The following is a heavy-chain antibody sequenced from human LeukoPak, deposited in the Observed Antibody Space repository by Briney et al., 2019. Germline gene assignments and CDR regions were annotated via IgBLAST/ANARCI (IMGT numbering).Heavy chain of an antibody. Sequence: TSGTLSLTCAVSGGSISSSNWWSWVRQPPGKGLEWIGEIYHSGSTNYNPSLKSRVTISVDTSKNQFSLKLSSVTAADTAVYYCARAPLSSGWYFPLVDYWGQGTLVTVSS. CDR3: ARAPLSSGWYFPLVDY. CDR1: GGSISSSNW. CDR2: IYHSGST. J-gene: IGHJ4*02. D-gene: IGHD6-19*01. V-gene: IGHV4-4*02.